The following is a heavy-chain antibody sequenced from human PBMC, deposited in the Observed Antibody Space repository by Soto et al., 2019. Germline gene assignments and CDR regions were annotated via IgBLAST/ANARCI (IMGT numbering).Heavy chain of an antibody. V-gene: IGHV3-30-3*01. Sequence: QVQLVESGGGVVQPGRSLRLSCAASGFTFSSYAMHWVRQAPGKGLDWVAVISYDGSNKYYADSVKGRFTISRDNSKNTLYLQINSLRAEDTAVSYCARSLLGDDYWGQGTLVTVSS. CDR1: GFTFSSYA. CDR2: ISYDGSNK. J-gene: IGHJ4*01. CDR3: ARSLLGDDY.